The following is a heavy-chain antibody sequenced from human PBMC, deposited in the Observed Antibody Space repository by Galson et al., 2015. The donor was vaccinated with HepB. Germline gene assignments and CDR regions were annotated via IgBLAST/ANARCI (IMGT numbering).Heavy chain of an antibody. Sequence: SLRLSCAASGFTFSSYSMNWVRQAPGKGLEWVSSISSSSSYIYYADSVRGRFTISRDNAKNSLYLQMNSLRAEDTAVYYCARDGPGGSRGYNWFDPWGQGTLVTVSS. J-gene: IGHJ5*02. V-gene: IGHV3-21*01. D-gene: IGHD3-16*01. CDR2: ISSSSSYI. CDR1: GFTFSSYS. CDR3: ARDGPGGSRGYNWFDP.